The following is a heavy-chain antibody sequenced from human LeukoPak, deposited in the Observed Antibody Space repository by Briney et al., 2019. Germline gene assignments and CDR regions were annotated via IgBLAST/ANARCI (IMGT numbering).Heavy chain of an antibody. J-gene: IGHJ4*02. D-gene: IGHD3-22*01. V-gene: IGHV3-30*18. CDR2: ISYDGSNK. CDR1: GFTFSSYG. Sequence: GVSLRLSCAASGFTFSSYGLHWVRQAPDKGLEWVAFISYDGSNKFYGDSVKGRFTISRDNSKNTLYLQMNSLRTEDTAVYYCAKDLFYYDKGGFDYWGQGTLVTVSS. CDR3: AKDLFYYDKGGFDY.